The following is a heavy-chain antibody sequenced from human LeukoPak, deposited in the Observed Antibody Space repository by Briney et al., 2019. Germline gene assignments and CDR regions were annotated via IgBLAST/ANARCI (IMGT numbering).Heavy chain of an antibody. J-gene: IGHJ4*02. CDR3: ARDKPDATRYDYGDYFDY. V-gene: IGHV3-23*01. CDR1: GFTFSSYV. D-gene: IGHD4-17*01. CDR2: ISDSGGRT. Sequence: GGSLRLSYAASGFTFSSYVMSWVRQAPGKGLEWVSSISDSGGRTYYADSVKGRFTISRDNSKNTLYLHMNSLRAEDTAVYYCARDKPDATRYDYGDYFDYWGQGTLVTVSS.